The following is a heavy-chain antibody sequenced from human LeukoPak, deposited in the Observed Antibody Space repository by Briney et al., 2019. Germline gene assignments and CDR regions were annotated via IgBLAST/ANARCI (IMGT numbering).Heavy chain of an antibody. Sequence: GGSLRLSCAASGFAFNKYAMHWVRQIPGTGLVWVSRLGADGSGTRYADSVKGRFTISRDNAKNTVYLQMSSLRADDTAVYYCARDGFTGPRTAYLDHWGQGTLVTVSS. CDR3: ARDGFTGPRTAYLDH. D-gene: IGHD2-8*02. V-gene: IGHV3-74*01. CDR1: GFAFNKYA. J-gene: IGHJ4*01. CDR2: LGADGSGT.